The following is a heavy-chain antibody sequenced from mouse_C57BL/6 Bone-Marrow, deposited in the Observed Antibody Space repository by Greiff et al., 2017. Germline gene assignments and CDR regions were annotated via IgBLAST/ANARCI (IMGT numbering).Heavy chain of an antibody. V-gene: IGHV1-74*01. CDR3: SIIYYDYDVSY. CDR1: GYTFTSYW. D-gene: IGHD2-4*01. J-gene: IGHJ3*01. Sequence: QVQLQQPGAELVKPGASVKVSCKASGYTFTSYWMHWVKQRPGQGLEWIGRIHPSDSDTNYNQKFKGKATLTVDKYSSTAYMQLSSLTSEDSAVYYCSIIYYDYDVSYWGQGTLVTVSA. CDR2: IHPSDSDT.